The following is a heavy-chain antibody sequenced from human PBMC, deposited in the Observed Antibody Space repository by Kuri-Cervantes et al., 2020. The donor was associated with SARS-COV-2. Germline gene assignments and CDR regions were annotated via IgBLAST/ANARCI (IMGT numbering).Heavy chain of an antibody. Sequence: GSLRLSCAVSGGSISSSNWWSWVRQPPGKGLGWIGEIYHSGSTNYNPSLKSRVTISVDKSKNQFSLKLSSVTAADTAVYYCAMLYYGDYGGFDYWGQGTLVTVSS. V-gene: IGHV4-4*02. D-gene: IGHD4-17*01. CDR3: AMLYYGDYGGFDY. CDR2: IYHSGST. CDR1: GGSISSSNW. J-gene: IGHJ4*02.